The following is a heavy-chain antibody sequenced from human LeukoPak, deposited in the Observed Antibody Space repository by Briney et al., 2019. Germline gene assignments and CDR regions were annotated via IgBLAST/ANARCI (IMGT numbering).Heavy chain of an antibody. J-gene: IGHJ4*02. V-gene: IGHV1-18*01. CDR1: GYTFTSHG. D-gene: IGHD4-17*01. Sequence: ASVKVSCKTSGYTFTSHGISWVRQAPGQGLEWMGWIGAYSGDTHYAQKVQDRVTLTADTSTNTAFMELRSLTSDDTAVYYCARGGRTVTSDYWGQGTLVTVSS. CDR3: ARGGRTVTSDY. CDR2: IGAYSGDT.